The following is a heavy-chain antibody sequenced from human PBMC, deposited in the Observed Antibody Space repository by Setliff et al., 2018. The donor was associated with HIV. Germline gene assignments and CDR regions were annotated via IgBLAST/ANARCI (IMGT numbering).Heavy chain of an antibody. V-gene: IGHV4-59*01. D-gene: IGHD6-19*01. Sequence: SETLSLTCTVSGGSISSYYWSWIRQRAGKGLEWIGYIYYSGSTNYNPSLKSRVTISVDTSKNQFSLKLSSVTAADTAVYYCARGPVAGTGNWGQGTLVTVSS. CDR3: ARGPVAGTGN. CDR2: IYYSGST. CDR1: GGSISSYY. J-gene: IGHJ4*02.